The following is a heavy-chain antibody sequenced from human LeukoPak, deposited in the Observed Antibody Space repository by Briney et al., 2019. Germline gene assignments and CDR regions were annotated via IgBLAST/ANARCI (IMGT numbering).Heavy chain of an antibody. J-gene: IGHJ3*02. CDR2: INPNSGGT. D-gene: IGHD2-2*01. CDR3: AVRGCSSTSCYLGYAFDI. Sequence: GASVKVSCKASGYTFTGYYMHWVRQAPGQGLEWMGWINPNSGGTNYAQKFQGRVTMTRDTSISTAYMELSRLRSDDTAVYYCAVRGCSSTSCYLGYAFDIWGQGTMVTVSS. V-gene: IGHV1-2*02. CDR1: GYTFTGYY.